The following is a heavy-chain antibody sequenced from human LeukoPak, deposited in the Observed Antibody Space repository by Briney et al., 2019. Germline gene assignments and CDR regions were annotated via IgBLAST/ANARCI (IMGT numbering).Heavy chain of an antibody. J-gene: IGHJ5*02. CDR3: ALTYYYDSSGYYGSWFDP. Sequence: ASVKVSCKVSGYTLTELSMYWVRQAPGKGLEWMGGFDPEDGETIYAQKFQGRVTMTEDTSTDTAYMELSSLRSEDTAVYYCALTYYYDSSGYYGSWFDPWGQGTLVTVSS. V-gene: IGHV1-24*01. CDR2: FDPEDGET. D-gene: IGHD3-22*01. CDR1: GYTLTELS.